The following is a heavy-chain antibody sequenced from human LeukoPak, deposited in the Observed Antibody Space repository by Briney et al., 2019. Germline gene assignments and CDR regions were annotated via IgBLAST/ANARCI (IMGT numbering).Heavy chain of an antibody. V-gene: IGHV1-2*06. CDR2: INPNSGGT. CDR1: GGTFTGYY. D-gene: IGHD3-10*01. Sequence: ASVKVSCKASGGTFTGYYMHWVRQAPGQGLEWMGRINPNSGGTNYAQKFQGRVTMTRDTSISTAYMELSRLRSDDTAVYYCARDFGPYYGSGSRDYWGQGTLVTVSS. CDR3: ARDFGPYYGSGSRDY. J-gene: IGHJ4*02.